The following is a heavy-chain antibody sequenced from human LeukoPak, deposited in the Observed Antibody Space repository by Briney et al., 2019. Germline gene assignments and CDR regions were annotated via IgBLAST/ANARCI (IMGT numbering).Heavy chain of an antibody. CDR3: AHTANSGWYVFDY. CDR2: IFSNDDK. D-gene: IGHD6-19*01. V-gene: IGHV2-5*01. CDR1: GFSLSTPGVG. J-gene: IGHJ4*02. Sequence: ESGPTLVNPTQTLTLTCTFSGFSLSTPGVGVAWIRQPTGEDGESINPIFSNDDKRYIPFLKNRLTITKDTSKNQVVLTMTNMDPVDTATYYCAHTANSGWYVFDYWGQGTLVTVS.